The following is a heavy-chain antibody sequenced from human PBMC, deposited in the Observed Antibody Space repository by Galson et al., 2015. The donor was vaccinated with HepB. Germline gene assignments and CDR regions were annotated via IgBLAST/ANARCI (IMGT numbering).Heavy chain of an antibody. V-gene: IGHV3-7*01. D-gene: IGHD3-10*01. CDR2: IKQDGGEK. CDR3: ARGSGYYGSGSYPPPSDN. CDR1: GFTFSTYW. Sequence: SLRLSCAASGFTFSTYWMSWVRQAPGKGLEWVANIKQDGGEKYYVDSVKGRFTISRDNAKNSLYLQLNSLSAEDTAVYYCARGSGYYGSGSYPPPSDNWGQGTLVTVSS. J-gene: IGHJ4*02.